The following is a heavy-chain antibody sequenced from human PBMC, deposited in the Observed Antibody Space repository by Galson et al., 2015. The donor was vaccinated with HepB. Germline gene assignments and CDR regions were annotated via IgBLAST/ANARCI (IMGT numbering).Heavy chain of an antibody. V-gene: IGHV1-2*02. J-gene: IGHJ6*02. CDR3: AILTKYDYMYLSGPKREDDYGMDV. CDR2: INPNSGGT. D-gene: IGHD4-11*01. CDR1: GYTFTGYY. Sequence: SVKVSCKASGYTFTGYYMHWVRQAPGQGLEWMGWINPNSGGTNYAQKFQGRVTMTRDTSISTAYMELSSVTAADTAVYYCAILTKYDYMYLSGPKREDDYGMDVWGQGTTVTVSS.